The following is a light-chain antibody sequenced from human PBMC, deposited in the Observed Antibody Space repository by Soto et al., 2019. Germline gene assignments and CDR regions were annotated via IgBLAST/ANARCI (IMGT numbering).Light chain of an antibody. J-gene: IGKJ5*01. Sequence: DVVMTQSPLSLPVTPGEPASISCRSNQSLLHSNGYNYLDWYLQKPGQSPQLLIYLGSNRASGVPDRFSGSGSGTDFTLKISRVEAEDVGVYYCMQALQPQITFGQGTRLEIK. CDR1: QSLLHSNGYNY. CDR2: LGS. V-gene: IGKV2-28*01. CDR3: MQALQPQIT.